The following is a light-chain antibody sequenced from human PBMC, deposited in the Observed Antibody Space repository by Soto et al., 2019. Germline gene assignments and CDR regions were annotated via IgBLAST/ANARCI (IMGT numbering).Light chain of an antibody. J-gene: IGKJ2*03. CDR3: QHAYVAPYS. CDR2: SGS. V-gene: IGKV1-39*01. Sequence: DIQMTQSPSSVSASLGDTVTITCRASQDINVYLNWYQQKPGEVPKLLIYSGSTLHSGVPSRFTGSGSETDFTLTIRSLQPEHFATYYCQHAYVAPYSFGQGTKVDI. CDR1: QDINVY.